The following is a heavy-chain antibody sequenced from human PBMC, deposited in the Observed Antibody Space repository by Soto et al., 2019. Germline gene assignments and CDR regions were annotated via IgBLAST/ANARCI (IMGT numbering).Heavy chain of an antibody. V-gene: IGHV4-39*07. CDR3: ARALYSSSWNRDGDWFDP. CDR1: GDSISSSSYY. CDR2: INYSGST. J-gene: IGHJ5*02. Sequence: PSETLSLTCSVSGDSISSSSYYWGWIRQPPGKGLEYIGTINYSGSTFYNPSLKSRVTISVDTSKNQFSLKLSSVTAADTAVYYCARALYSSSWNRDGDWFDPWGQGTLVTVSS. D-gene: IGHD6-13*01.